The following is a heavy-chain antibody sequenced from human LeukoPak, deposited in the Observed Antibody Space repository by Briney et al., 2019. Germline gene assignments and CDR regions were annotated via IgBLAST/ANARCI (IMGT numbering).Heavy chain of an antibody. CDR3: ARDYNFDSSPHDDALDI. CDR2: IIPVFHTA. V-gene: IGHV1-69*05. D-gene: IGHD3-22*01. CDR1: GDPFSSHG. Sequence: SVKVSCKTSGDPFSSHGISWVRQAPGQGLEWMGGIIPVFHTAKYAQNFQDRLTITTDESTDTVYMELSSLRSEDTAVYYCARDYNFDSSPHDDALDIWGQGTMVTVSS. J-gene: IGHJ3*02.